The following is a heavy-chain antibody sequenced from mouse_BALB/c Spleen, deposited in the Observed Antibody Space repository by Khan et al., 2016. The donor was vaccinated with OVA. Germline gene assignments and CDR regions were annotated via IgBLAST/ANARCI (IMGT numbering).Heavy chain of an antibody. V-gene: IGHV1S132*01. CDR1: GYTFTNYW. CDR2: IFPGTGTT. D-gene: IGHD2-1*01. J-gene: IGHJ3*01. Sequence: QVQLKQSGAELVKPGASVKLSCKTSGYTFTNYWIQWVKQRPGQGLGWIGEIFPGTGTTYYNENFKAKATLTIDTSSSTAYMQLSSLTSEDSAVDFGARGYFGNYECAYWGQGTLVTVSA. CDR3: ARGYFGNYECAY.